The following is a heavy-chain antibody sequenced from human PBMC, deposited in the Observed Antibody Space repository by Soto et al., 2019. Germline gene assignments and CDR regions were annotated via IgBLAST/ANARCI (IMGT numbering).Heavy chain of an antibody. Sequence: EVPLLESGGGLVQPGGSLRLSCEVSGFTFSSYAMSWVRQAPGKGLEWVSAIPGRGSNTYYADSVKGRFTLSRDNSPTTLSLFINSLRAEDTAVYYCAKDPPRSGWYTDCASWGQGTLVAVCS. CDR1: GFTFSSYA. D-gene: IGHD6-19*01. V-gene: IGHV3-23*01. CDR3: AKDPPRSGWYTDCAS. J-gene: IGHJ4*02. CDR2: IPGRGSNT.